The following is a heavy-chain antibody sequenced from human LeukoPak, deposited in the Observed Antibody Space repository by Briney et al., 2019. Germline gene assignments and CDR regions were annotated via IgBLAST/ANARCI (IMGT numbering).Heavy chain of an antibody. Sequence: SETLSLTCSISGGSISNFYWSWIRQPPGKGLEWMGYIYYIGSTNYNPSLNSRVALSIDRSKSQFSLKLSSVTAADTAIYYCARSDGYSDDFWRHYFDYWGQGILVTISS. CDR1: GGSISNFY. J-gene: IGHJ4*02. V-gene: IGHV4-59*01. CDR2: IYYIGST. CDR3: ARSDGYSDDFWRHYFDY. D-gene: IGHD5-24*01.